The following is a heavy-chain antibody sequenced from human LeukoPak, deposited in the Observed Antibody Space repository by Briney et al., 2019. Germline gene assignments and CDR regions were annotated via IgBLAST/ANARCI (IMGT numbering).Heavy chain of an antibody. Sequence: PSETLSLTCTVSGVSITNYYWAWIRQPAGKGLEWIGPMYISGSTNYNPSLKSRVTISIDKPNNQFSLKLRSVTAADTAVYYCARDYLVGAPLDSWGHGTLVTVSS. CDR2: MYISGST. J-gene: IGHJ5*01. CDR3: ARDYLVGAPLDS. V-gene: IGHV4-4*07. D-gene: IGHD1-26*01. CDR1: GVSITNYY.